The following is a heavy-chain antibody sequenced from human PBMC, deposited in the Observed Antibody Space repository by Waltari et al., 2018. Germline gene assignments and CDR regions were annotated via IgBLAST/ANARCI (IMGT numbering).Heavy chain of an antibody. J-gene: IGHJ6*02. CDR2: IIPGDAVT. Sequence: EVQLVQSGAEVKKPGESLKISCKGSGSSFTSYWIGWVSQMPGKGLEWMGIIIPGDAVTRYSPSFQGQVTIAADKSISTAYLQWSSLKASDTAMYYCASKTEYYYDSSGYCMDVWGQGTTVTVSS. CDR3: ASKTEYYYDSSGYCMDV. V-gene: IGHV5-51*01. CDR1: GSSFTSYW. D-gene: IGHD3-22*01.